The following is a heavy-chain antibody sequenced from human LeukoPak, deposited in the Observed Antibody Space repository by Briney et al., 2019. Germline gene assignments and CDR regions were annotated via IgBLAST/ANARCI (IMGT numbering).Heavy chain of an antibody. CDR3: ARDRSGSYPYYFDY. J-gene: IGHJ4*02. CDR1: GFTLSSYW. V-gene: IGHV3-74*01. D-gene: IGHD1-26*01. Sequence: GGSLRLSCAATGFTLSSYWMHWVRQVPGKGLVWVSRIKTDGSSAGYADSVKGRFTISRDNARNTLYLLMNSLRAEDTAVYYCARDRSGSYPYYFDYWGQGTVVTVSS. CDR2: IKTDGSSA.